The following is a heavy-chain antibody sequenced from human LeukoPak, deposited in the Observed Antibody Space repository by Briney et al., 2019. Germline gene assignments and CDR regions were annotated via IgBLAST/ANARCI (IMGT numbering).Heavy chain of an antibody. Sequence: SETLSLTCTVSGYSISSSYYWSWIRQPPGKGLEWIGYIYYSGSTNYNPSLKSRVTISVDTSKNQFSLKLSSVTAADTAVYYCARVGYDILTGYHFYYYYYMDVWGKGTTVTISS. CDR1: GYSISSSYY. D-gene: IGHD3-9*01. CDR2: IYYSGST. CDR3: ARVGYDILTGYHFYYYYYMDV. J-gene: IGHJ6*03. V-gene: IGHV4-61*01.